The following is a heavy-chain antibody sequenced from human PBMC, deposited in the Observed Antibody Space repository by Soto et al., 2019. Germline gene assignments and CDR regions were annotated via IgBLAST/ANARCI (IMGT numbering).Heavy chain of an antibody. J-gene: IGHJ5*02. V-gene: IGHV4-59*08. D-gene: IGHD6-6*01. CDR3: ARHTYSSSHYLAFNWFDP. Sequence: SETLSLTCTVSGGSISSYYWSWIRQPPGKGLEWIGYIYYSGSTNYNPSLKSRVTISVDTSKNQFSLKLSSVTAADTAVYYCARHTYSSSHYLAFNWFDPWGQGTLVTVSS. CDR2: IYYSGST. CDR1: GGSISSYY.